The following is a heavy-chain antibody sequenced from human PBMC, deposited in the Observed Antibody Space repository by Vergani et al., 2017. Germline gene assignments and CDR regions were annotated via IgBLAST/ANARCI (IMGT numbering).Heavy chain of an antibody. CDR2: ISGSGGST. Sequence: VELLESGGGLAQPGGSLRVSCSASGFRVTTYYMSWVRQAPGKGLEWVSAISGSGGSTYYADSVKGRFTISRDNSKNTLYLQMNSLRAEDTGVYYCAKDYNIMGALHYWGQGTLVAVSS. J-gene: IGHJ4*02. CDR3: AKDYNIMGALHY. CDR1: GFRVTTYY. D-gene: IGHD5-12*01. V-gene: IGHV3-23*01.